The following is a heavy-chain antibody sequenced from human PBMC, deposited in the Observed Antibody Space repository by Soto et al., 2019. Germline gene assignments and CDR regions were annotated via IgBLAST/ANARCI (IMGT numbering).Heavy chain of an antibody. J-gene: IGHJ4*02. D-gene: IGHD1-1*01. CDR1: GGSISTVGHY. CDR2: IYHTGST. V-gene: IGHV4-31*02. Sequence: SETLSLTXSVSGGSISTVGHYWTWIRQPPGKGLEWIGSIYHTGSTYYSKSLRSRLTMSVDTSKSQFSLRLSSVTAADTAVYYCARATRTLRSRNCDYWGQGSLVTVSS. CDR3: ARATRTLRSRNCDY.